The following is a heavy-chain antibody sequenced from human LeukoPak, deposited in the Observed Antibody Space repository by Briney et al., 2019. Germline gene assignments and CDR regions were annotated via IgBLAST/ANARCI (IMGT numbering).Heavy chain of an antibody. V-gene: IGHV1-69*05. CDR3: ARDLSIRGYFDY. CDR1: GGTFSSYA. CDR2: IIPIFGTA. J-gene: IGHJ4*02. Sequence: SVKVSCKASGGTFSSYAISWVRQAPGQGLEWMGGIIPIFGTANYAQKFQGRVTITTDESTSTAYMELSSLRSEDTAVYYCARDLSIRGYFDYWGQGTLVTVSS. D-gene: IGHD2/OR15-2a*01.